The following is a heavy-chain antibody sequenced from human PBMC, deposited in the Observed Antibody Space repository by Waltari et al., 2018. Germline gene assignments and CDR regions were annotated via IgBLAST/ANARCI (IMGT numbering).Heavy chain of an antibody. Sequence: QVQLVQSGAEVKKPGAAVTVSCTASGYTVTDYGCSRVRQTHGQGLEWMGWISAYNGNTNYAQKLQGRVNMTTATSTSTAYMELRSLRSDDTAVYYCARSGATSSGYYRPFDYWGQGTLVTVSS. J-gene: IGHJ4*02. V-gene: IGHV1-18*01. CDR1: GYTVTDYG. CDR3: ARSGATSSGYYRPFDY. CDR2: ISAYNGNT. D-gene: IGHD3-22*01.